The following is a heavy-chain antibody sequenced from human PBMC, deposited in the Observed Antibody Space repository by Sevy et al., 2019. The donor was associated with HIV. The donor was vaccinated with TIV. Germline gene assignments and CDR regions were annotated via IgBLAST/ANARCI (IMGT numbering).Heavy chain of an antibody. Sequence: LRLSCTVSGGSISSGGYYWSWIRQHPGKGLEWIGYIYYSGSTYYNPSLKSRVTISVDTSKNQFSLKLSSVTAADTAVYYCARESKHIVVVTAIKAGDDAFDIWGQGTMVTVSS. D-gene: IGHD2-21*02. CDR2: IYYSGST. CDR3: ARESKHIVVVTAIKAGDDAFDI. J-gene: IGHJ3*02. CDR1: GGSISSGGYY. V-gene: IGHV4-31*03.